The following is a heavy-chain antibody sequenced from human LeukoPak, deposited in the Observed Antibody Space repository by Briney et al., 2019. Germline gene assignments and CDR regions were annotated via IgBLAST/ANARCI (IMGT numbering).Heavy chain of an antibody. CDR2: INPNSGGT. Sequence: ASVTVSCRASGYTFTAYYMHWVRPAPGQGLEWMGWINPNSGGTNYAQKFQGRVTMTRDTSISTAYMELSRLRSDDTAVYYCARDSGGATFDYWGQGTLVTVSS. D-gene: IGHD1-26*01. CDR3: ARDSGGATFDY. J-gene: IGHJ4*02. V-gene: IGHV1-2*02. CDR1: GYTFTAYY.